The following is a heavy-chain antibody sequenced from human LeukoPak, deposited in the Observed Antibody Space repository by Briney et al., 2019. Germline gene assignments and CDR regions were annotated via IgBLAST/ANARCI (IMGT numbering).Heavy chain of an antibody. CDR3: ATMTVASAFDY. Sequence: GGSLRLSCVVSGFTSEFTFSDFEMYWVRQAPGMGLEWVSYISSSGSTKYYADSVKGRFTISRDNAKNSLFLQMNSLRAEDTAVYYCATMTVASAFDYWGQGSLVTVSS. CDR1: GFTSEFTFSDFE. J-gene: IGHJ4*02. D-gene: IGHD6-19*01. CDR2: ISSSGSTK. V-gene: IGHV3-48*03.